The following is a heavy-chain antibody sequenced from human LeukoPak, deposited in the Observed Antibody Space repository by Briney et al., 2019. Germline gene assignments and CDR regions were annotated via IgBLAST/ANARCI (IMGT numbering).Heavy chain of an antibody. J-gene: IGHJ4*02. CDR3: ARDGVVTMELDY. CDR1: GDSISNSRHY. Sequence: SQTLSLACTVSGDSISNSRHYWSWIRQPAGKALEWIGRIYPSGNTNYNPSLKSRVSISLDTSKNQFSLNLKSVTAADTAMYYCARDGVVTMELDYWGQGTLVTVSS. V-gene: IGHV4-61*02. CDR2: IYPSGNT. D-gene: IGHD3-3*01.